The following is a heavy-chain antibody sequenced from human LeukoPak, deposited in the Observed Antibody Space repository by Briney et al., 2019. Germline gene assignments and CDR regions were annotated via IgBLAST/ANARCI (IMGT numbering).Heavy chain of an antibody. D-gene: IGHD5-18*01. Sequence: SETLSLTCTVSGGSISSFYWNWIRQPPGKGLEWIGYSYYSGSTNYNPSLKSRVTISIDTSKNQFSLKLSSVTAADTAVYYCARLDTAMVKAYYYYYYMDVWGKGTTVTISS. J-gene: IGHJ6*03. CDR3: ARLDTAMVKAYYYYYYMDV. CDR1: GGSISSFY. V-gene: IGHV4-59*12. CDR2: SYYSGST.